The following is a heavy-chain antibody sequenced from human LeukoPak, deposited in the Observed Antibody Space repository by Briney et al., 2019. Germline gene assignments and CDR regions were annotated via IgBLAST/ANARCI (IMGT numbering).Heavy chain of an antibody. CDR1: GYTFTGHG. J-gene: IGHJ5*02. D-gene: IGHD4/OR15-4a*01. CDR2: ISVYTTNT. CDR3: ARRHVDHGADH. Sequence: ASVKVSCKASGYTFTGHGISWVRQAPGQGLEWMGWISVYTTNTAYTERLQDRITMTTDPSTSTAYLELRSLRFDDTAVCYCARRHVDHGADHWGQGTLVTVSS. V-gene: IGHV1-18*01.